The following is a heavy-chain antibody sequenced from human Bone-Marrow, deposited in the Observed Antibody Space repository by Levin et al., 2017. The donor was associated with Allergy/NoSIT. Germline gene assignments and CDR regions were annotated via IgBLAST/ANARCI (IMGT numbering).Heavy chain of an antibody. CDR3: AKSSSVTVIQFDS. D-gene: IGHD4-11*01. V-gene: IGHV3-23*01. CDR2: MSNSGGST. J-gene: IGHJ4*02. CDR1: GFSFSSYA. Sequence: GESLKISCAASGFSFSSYAMSWVRQAPGKGLEWVSSMSNSGGSTYYADSVKGRFTISRDNSKNTLFLHMNSLSAEDTAVYYCAKSSSVTVIQFDSWGQGTLVTVSS.